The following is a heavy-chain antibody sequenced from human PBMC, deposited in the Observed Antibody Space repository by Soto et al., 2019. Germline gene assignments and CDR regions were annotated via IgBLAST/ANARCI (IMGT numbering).Heavy chain of an antibody. Sequence: GGSLRLSCAASGFTFSDYYMSWIRQAQGKGLEWVSYISSSSSYTNYADSVKGRFTISRDNAKNSLYLQMNSLRAEDTAVYYCARDEYSSSSRKVYYYGMDVWGQGTTVTVSS. CDR2: ISSSSSYT. V-gene: IGHV3-11*06. CDR1: GFTFSDYY. CDR3: ARDEYSSSSRKVYYYGMDV. D-gene: IGHD6-6*01. J-gene: IGHJ6*02.